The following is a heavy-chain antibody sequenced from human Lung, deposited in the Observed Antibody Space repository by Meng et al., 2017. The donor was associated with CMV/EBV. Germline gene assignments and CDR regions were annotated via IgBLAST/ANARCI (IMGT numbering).Heavy chain of an antibody. CDR1: GFTFSSYW. Sequence: GGSLRLXCAASGFTFSSYWMHWVRQAPGKGLVWVSRINSDGSSTSYADSVKGRFTISRDNAKNTLYLQMNSLRAEDTAVYYCARAADLYDYYDSSGYYGYWGQGTXVNVSS. V-gene: IGHV3-74*01. CDR3: ARAADLYDYYDSSGYYGY. CDR2: INSDGSST. D-gene: IGHD3-22*01. J-gene: IGHJ4*02.